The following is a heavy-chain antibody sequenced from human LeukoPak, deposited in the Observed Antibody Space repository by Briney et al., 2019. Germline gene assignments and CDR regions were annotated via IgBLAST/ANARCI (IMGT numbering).Heavy chain of an antibody. J-gene: IGHJ6*03. CDR1: GGSFSGYY. CDR2: INHSGST. Sequence: SETLSLTCAVYGGSFSGYYWSWIRQPPGKGLEWIGEINHSGSTNYNPSLKSRVTISVDTSKNQFSLKLSSVTAADTAVYYCARTGGSFYFYYYMDVWGKGTTVTVSS. V-gene: IGHV4-34*01. D-gene: IGHD1-26*01. CDR3: ARTGGSFYFYYYMDV.